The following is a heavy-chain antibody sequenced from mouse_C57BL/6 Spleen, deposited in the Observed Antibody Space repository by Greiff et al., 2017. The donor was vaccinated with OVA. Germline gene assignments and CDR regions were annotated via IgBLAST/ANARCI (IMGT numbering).Heavy chain of an antibody. CDR2: ISSGGSYT. V-gene: IGHV5-6*01. J-gene: IGHJ2*01. D-gene: IGHD4-1*01. CDR3: ARGGTGRDYFDY. Sequence: EVQRVESGGDLVKPGGSLKLSCAASGFTFSSYGMSWVRQTPDKRLEWVATISSGGSYTYYPDSVKGRFTISRDNAKNTLYLQMSSLKSEDTAMYYCARGGTGRDYFDYWGQGTTLTVSS. CDR1: GFTFSSYG.